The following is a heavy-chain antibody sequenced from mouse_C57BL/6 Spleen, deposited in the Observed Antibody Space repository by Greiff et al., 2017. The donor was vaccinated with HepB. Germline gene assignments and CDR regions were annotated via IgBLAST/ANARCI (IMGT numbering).Heavy chain of an antibody. CDR1: GYSFTGYY. J-gene: IGHJ2*01. Sequence: EVQLQQSGPELVKPGASVKISCKASGYSFTGYYMNWVKQSPEQSLEWIGEINPSTGGTTYNQKFKAKATLTVDKSSSTAYMQLKSLTSEDSAVYYCARRRVTTPFDYWGQGTTLTVSS. D-gene: IGHD2-3*01. V-gene: IGHV1-42*01. CDR2: INPSTGGT. CDR3: ARRRVTTPFDY.